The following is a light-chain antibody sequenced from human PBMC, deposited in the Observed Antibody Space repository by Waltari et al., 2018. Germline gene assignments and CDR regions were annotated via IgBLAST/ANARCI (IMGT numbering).Light chain of an antibody. CDR2: KAS. CDR3: QQYNSYSPWT. Sequence: DIQMTQSPSTLSASVGDRVTITCRASQSISSWLAWYQQKPGKAPKLLIYKASSLESGVPSSFSGSGSGTEVTLTISSLQPDDFATYYCQQYNSYSPWTFGQGTKVEIK. J-gene: IGKJ1*01. CDR1: QSISSW. V-gene: IGKV1-5*03.